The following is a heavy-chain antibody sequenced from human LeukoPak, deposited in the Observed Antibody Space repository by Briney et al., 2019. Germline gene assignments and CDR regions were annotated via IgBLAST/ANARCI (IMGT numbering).Heavy chain of an antibody. Sequence: SETLSLTCTVSGGSISSYYWSWLRQPPGKGLEGIGYIYYSGSTNYNPSLKSRVTISVDTSKNQFSLKLSSVTAADTAVYYCAREAGYYFDYWGQGTLVTVSS. J-gene: IGHJ4*02. D-gene: IGHD6-13*01. CDR3: AREAGYYFDY. CDR1: GGSISSYY. CDR2: IYYSGST. V-gene: IGHV4-59*01.